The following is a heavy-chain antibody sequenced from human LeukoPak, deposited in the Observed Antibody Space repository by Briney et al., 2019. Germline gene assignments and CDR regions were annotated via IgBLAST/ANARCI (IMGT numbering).Heavy chain of an antibody. V-gene: IGHV3-74*01. CDR3: ARAPRGVVDY. CDR1: GFTLSSYW. CDR2: INSDGSST. Sequence: PGGSLRLSCAASGFTLSSYWMHWVRQAPGKGLVWVSRINSDGSSTSYADSVKGRFTISRDNAKNTLYLQMNSLGAEDTAVYYCARAPRGVVDYWGQGTLVTVPS. D-gene: IGHD3-10*01. J-gene: IGHJ4*02.